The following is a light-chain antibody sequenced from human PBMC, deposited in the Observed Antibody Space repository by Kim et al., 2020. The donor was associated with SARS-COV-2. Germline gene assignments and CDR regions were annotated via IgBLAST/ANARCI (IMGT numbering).Light chain of an antibody. CDR3: QAWDSSTSVL. V-gene: IGLV3-1*01. CDR2: QDS. Sequence: VPPRQTASPTCSADKLGGRYACCYQHKPGQSPLLVIYQDSGGPSGIPERFSGSNSGNTATLTIGGTQAMDEADYYCQAWDSSTSVLFGGGTQLTVL. J-gene: IGLJ2*01. CDR1: KLGGRY.